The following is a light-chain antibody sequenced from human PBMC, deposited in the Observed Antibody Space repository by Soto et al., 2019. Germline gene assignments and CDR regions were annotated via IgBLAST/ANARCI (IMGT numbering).Light chain of an antibody. CDR1: QSIRSY. Sequence: DIQMTQSPSSLSASVGDRVTITCRASQSIRSYLNWYQQKPGKAPKLLIYAASSLRSGVPSRFSGSGSGTDFTLTISSLQPEDFATYYCQQSHSTRTFGQGTKVEMK. CDR3: QQSHSTRT. V-gene: IGKV1-39*01. J-gene: IGKJ1*01. CDR2: AAS.